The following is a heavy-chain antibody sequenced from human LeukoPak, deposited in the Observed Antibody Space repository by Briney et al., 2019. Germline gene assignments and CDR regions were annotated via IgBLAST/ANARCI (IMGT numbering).Heavy chain of an antibody. Sequence: GGSLRLSCAASGFTFSSYSMNWVRQAPGKGLEWVSYISSSSSTIYYADSVKGRFTISRDNAKNSLYLQMNSLRAEDTAVYYCARDDTFGGVIVKFDYWGQGTLVTVSS. D-gene: IGHD3-16*02. CDR3: ARDDTFGGVIVKFDY. J-gene: IGHJ4*02. V-gene: IGHV3-48*01. CDR1: GFTFSSYS. CDR2: ISSSSSTI.